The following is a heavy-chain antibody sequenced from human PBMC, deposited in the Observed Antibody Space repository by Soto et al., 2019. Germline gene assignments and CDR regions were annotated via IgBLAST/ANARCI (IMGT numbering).Heavy chain of an antibody. CDR2: ISYDGSNK. D-gene: IGHD3-3*01. Sequence: VGSLRLSCAASGFTFSSYAMHWVRQAPGKGLEWVAVISYDGSNKYYADSVKGRFTISRDNSKNTLYLQMNSLRAEDTAVYYCAIDFWSGYCRDWGQRTLVTVSS. V-gene: IGHV3-30-3*01. J-gene: IGHJ4*02. CDR1: GFTFSSYA. CDR3: AIDFWSGYCRD.